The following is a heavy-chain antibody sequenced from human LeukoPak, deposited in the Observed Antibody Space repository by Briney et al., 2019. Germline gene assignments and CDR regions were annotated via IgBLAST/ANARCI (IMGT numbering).Heavy chain of an antibody. V-gene: IGHV3-30-3*01. J-gene: IGHJ4*02. Sequence: GGSLRLSCAAAGFTFSNYAMHWVRQPPGKGLEWVAVMPYDGNNKYYADSVKGRFTISRDNSKNTLYLQMNSLRAEDTAVYYCAKDLWQQLVRNFDYWGQGTLVTVSS. CDR1: GFTFSNYA. CDR2: MPYDGNNK. CDR3: AKDLWQQLVRNFDY. D-gene: IGHD6-13*01.